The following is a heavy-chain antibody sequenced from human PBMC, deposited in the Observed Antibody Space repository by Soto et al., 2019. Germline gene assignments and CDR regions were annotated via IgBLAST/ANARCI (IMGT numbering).Heavy chain of an antibody. CDR1: GGTFSSYA. D-gene: IGHD5-12*01. CDR3: ASPPIAATIGNYYYGMDD. CDR2: IIPIFGTA. Sequence: QVQLVQSGAEVKKPGSSVKVSCKASGGTFSSYAISWVRQAPGQGLEWMGGIIPIFGTADYAQKFQGRVTITADESTSTAYMELSSLRSEDTAVYSCASPPIAATIGNYYYGMDDWGQGTTVTVSS. J-gene: IGHJ6*02. V-gene: IGHV1-69*12.